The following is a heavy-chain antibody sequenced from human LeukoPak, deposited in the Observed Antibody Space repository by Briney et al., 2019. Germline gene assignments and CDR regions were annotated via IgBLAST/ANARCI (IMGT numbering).Heavy chain of an antibody. CDR3: ATLGFSSGYYYYFDD. D-gene: IGHD3-22*01. CDR2: IYYRGST. Sequence: PSETLSLTCTVSGVSISSSSYYWGWLRQPPGTGLEWIGSIYYRGSTYYNPSLKSRVTISVDTSKNQFSLKLSSVTAADTAVYYCATLGFSSGYYYYFDDWGQGTLVTVSS. J-gene: IGHJ4*02. V-gene: IGHV4-39*07. CDR1: GVSISSSSYY.